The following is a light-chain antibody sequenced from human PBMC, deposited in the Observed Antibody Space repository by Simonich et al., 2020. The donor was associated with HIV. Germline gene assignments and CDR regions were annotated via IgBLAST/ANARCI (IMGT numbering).Light chain of an antibody. Sequence: EIVLTQSPATLSLSPGARATLFCRASQSVRSQLAWYQQKPGQAPRLLIYDASNRATGIPARFSGSGSGTDFTLTVSSLEPEDFAVYYCQQRNNWPLFTFGPGTKVDIK. CDR2: DAS. CDR1: QSVRSQ. J-gene: IGKJ3*01. V-gene: IGKV3-11*01. CDR3: QQRNNWPLFT.